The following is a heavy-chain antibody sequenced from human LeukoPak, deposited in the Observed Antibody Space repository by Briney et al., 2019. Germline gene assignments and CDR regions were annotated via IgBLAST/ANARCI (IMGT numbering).Heavy chain of an antibody. CDR1: GGFISSYY. D-gene: IGHD3-22*01. V-gene: IGHV4-4*07. CDR2: IYTSGST. Sequence: SETLSLTCTVSGGFISSYYWSWIRQPAGKGLEWIGRIYTSGSTNYNPSLKSRVTMSVDTSKNQFSLKLSSVTAADTAVYYCARGIYYDSSRNWFDPWGQGTLVTVSS. J-gene: IGHJ5*02. CDR3: ARGIYYDSSRNWFDP.